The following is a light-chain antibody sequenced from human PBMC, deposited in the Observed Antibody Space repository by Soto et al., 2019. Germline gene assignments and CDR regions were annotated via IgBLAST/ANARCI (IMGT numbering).Light chain of an antibody. Sequence: DIQMTQSPSTLSASVGDRVTITCRASQSISSWLAWHQLKPGKAPKLLIYDASNLESGVPSRFSGSGSGTEFTLTISSLQPEDFATYCCQQYNTAISFGGRTTVEI. CDR3: QQYNTAIS. V-gene: IGKV1-5*01. CDR2: DAS. CDR1: QSISSW. J-gene: IGKJ4*01.